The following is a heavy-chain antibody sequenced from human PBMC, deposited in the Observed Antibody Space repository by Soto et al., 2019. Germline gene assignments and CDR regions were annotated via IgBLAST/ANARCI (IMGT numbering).Heavy chain of an antibody. CDR3: AGPEVEGVRSSSWPPFAN. V-gene: IGHV4-39*01. Sequence: SLTCTVSGGSISSGHYYWGWIRQPPGRGLEWIGNIYSSGSTYYSPSLKSRVTISVDTSKNQFSLTLSSVTAADTAVYYRAGPEVEGVRSSSWPPFANWGQGTLVTVSS. J-gene: IGHJ4*02. CDR2: IYSSGST. CDR1: GGSISSGHYY. D-gene: IGHD6-13*01.